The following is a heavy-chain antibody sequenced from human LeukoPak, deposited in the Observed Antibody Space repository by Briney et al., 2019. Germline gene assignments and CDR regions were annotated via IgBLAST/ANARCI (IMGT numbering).Heavy chain of an antibody. D-gene: IGHD3-3*01. Sequence: ASVKVSCKVSGYTLTELSMHWVRQAPGKGLEWMGGFDPEDGETIYAQKFRGRVTMTEDTSTDTAYMELSSLRSEDTAVYYCATSCYDFWSGYSVPYWGQGTLVTVSS. CDR2: FDPEDGET. J-gene: IGHJ4*02. CDR1: GYTLTELS. CDR3: ATSCYDFWSGYSVPY. V-gene: IGHV1-24*01.